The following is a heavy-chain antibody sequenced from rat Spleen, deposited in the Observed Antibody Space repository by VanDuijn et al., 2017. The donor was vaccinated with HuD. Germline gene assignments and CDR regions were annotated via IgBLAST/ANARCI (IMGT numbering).Heavy chain of an antibody. CDR3: AREIMFYFDY. Sequence: EVRLVESGGGLVRPGRSLKLSCAASGFTFSDYNMAWVRQAPKKGLEWVATISYDGSSTYYRDSVKGRFTISRDNTKNTLFLQMDSLRSEDTATYYCAREIMFYFDYWGQGVMVTVSS. V-gene: IGHV5-7*01. CDR2: ISYDGSST. J-gene: IGHJ2*01. CDR1: GFTFSDYN. D-gene: IGHD1-5*01.